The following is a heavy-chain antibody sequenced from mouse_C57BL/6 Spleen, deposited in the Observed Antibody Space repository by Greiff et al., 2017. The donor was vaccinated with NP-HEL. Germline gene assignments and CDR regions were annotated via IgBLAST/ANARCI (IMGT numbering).Heavy chain of an antibody. Sequence: VQLKESGPGLVQPSQSLSITCTVSGFSLTSYGVHWVRQSPGKGLEWLGVIWRGGSTDYNAAFMSRLSITKDNSKSQVFFKMNSLQADDTAIYYCAKNRGNYGDWYFDVWGTGTTVTVSS. D-gene: IGHD2-1*01. CDR2: IWRGGST. CDR1: GFSLTSYG. CDR3: AKNRGNYGDWYFDV. J-gene: IGHJ1*03. V-gene: IGHV2-5*01.